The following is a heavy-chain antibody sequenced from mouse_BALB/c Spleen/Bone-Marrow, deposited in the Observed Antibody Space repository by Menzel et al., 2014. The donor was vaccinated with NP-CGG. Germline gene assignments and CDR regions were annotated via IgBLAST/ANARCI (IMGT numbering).Heavy chain of an antibody. CDR2: IRNKANGYTT. Sequence: VQLKESGGGLVQPGGSLRLSCATSGFTFTDYYMSWVRQPPGKAPEWLGFIRNKANGYTTEYSASVKGRFTISRDNSQSILYLQMNTLRAEDSATYYCARDDYYAMDYWGQGTSVTVSS. V-gene: IGHV7-3*02. J-gene: IGHJ4*01. CDR1: GFTFTDYY. CDR3: ARDDYYAMDY.